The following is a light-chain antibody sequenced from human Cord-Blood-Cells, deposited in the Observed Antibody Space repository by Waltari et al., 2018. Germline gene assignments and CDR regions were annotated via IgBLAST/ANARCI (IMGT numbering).Light chain of an antibody. J-gene: IGLJ3*02. Sequence: QSVLTQPPSASGTPGQRVTISCSGSSSNIGSNYVYWYQQLPGTAPKLLIYRNKQRPSGVPARFSGSKSGTSASLAISGLLSEDEADYYCAAWDDSLSGPVFGGGTKLTVL. CDR2: RNK. V-gene: IGLV1-47*01. CDR3: AAWDDSLSGPV. CDR1: SSNIGSNY.